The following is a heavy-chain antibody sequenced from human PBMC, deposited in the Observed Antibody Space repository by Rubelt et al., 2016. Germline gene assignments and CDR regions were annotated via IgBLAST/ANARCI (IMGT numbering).Heavy chain of an antibody. J-gene: IGHJ4*02. CDR1: GDSITNNNYY. D-gene: IGHD4-17*01. CDR2: IYYSGNT. Sequence: QLQLQESGPGLVKPSETLSLTCTVSGDSITNNNYYWGWIRQPPGKGLEWIGSIYYSGNTYYNPSLKSRVTISVVTSEKQFSLRLSSVTAADTAVYDCARVGTVTTFNSWGQGTLVTVTS. V-gene: IGHV4-39*07. CDR3: ARVGTVTTFNS.